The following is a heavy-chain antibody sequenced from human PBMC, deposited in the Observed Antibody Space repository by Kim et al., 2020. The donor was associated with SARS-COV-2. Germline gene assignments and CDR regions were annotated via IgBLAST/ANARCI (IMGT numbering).Heavy chain of an antibody. V-gene: IGHV3-7*03. CDR2: INADASEK. CDR3: ARGPQP. CDR1: GFTFSSHW. J-gene: IGHJ5*02. Sequence: GGSLRLSCAASGFTFSSHWMNWVRQAPGKGLEFVANINADASEKYHVDSVKGRFTISRDNFKNSLYLQMNSLRAEDTAVYYCARGPQPWGRGTLVIVSS.